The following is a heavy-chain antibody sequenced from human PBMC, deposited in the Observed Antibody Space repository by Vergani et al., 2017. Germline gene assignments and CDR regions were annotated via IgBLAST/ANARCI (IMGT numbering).Heavy chain of an antibody. V-gene: IGHV3-30*02. CDR3: GGLAVFDY. CDR2: IRSDASNK. CDR1: GFTFSNYD. Sequence: QVRLVESGGGVVQPGGSLRLSCAASGFTFSNYDMHWARQAPGKGLEWVAFIRSDASNKYYGDSVKGRFTISRDNSKNTLYLQMNSLRAEDTAVYYCGGLAVFDYWGQGTLVTVSS. J-gene: IGHJ4*02. D-gene: IGHD3-16*01.